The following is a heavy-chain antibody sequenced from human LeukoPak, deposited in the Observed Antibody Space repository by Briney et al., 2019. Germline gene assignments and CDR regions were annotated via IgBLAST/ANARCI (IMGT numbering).Heavy chain of an antibody. CDR2: ISYSGST. Sequence: PSETLSLTCTVSGGSISSYYRSWIRQPPGKGLEWIGYISYSGSTNDNPSLKSRVTISVDMSKNQFSLKLSSVTAADTAVYYCARYYGTTGSLDYWGQGTLVTVSS. CDR3: ARYYGTTGSLDY. D-gene: IGHD3-22*01. CDR1: GGSISSYY. J-gene: IGHJ4*02. V-gene: IGHV4-59*01.